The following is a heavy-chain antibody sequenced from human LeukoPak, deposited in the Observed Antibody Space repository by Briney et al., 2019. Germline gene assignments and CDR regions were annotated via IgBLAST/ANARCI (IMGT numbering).Heavy chain of an antibody. CDR3: ARSTYYYGSSGYYYRH. V-gene: IGHV3-21*01. D-gene: IGHD3-22*01. Sequence: GGSLRLSCAASGFTFSSYSMNWVRQAPGKGLEWVSSISSSSSYIYYADSVKGRFTISRDNAKNSLYLQMNSLRAEDTAVYYCARSTYYYGSSGYYYRHWGQGTLVTVSS. CDR2: ISSSSSYI. J-gene: IGHJ4*02. CDR1: GFTFSSYS.